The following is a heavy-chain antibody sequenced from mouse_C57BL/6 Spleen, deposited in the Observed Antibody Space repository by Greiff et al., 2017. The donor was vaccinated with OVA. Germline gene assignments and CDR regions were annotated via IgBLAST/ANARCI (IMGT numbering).Heavy chain of an antibody. D-gene: IGHD2-4*01. J-gene: IGHJ4*01. CDR3: AAYDYDGFLDY. Sequence: QVQLQPSGAELVKPGASVKLSCKASGYTFTSYWMHWVKQRPGQGLEWIGMIHPNSGSTNYNEKFKSKATLTVDKSSSTAYMQLSSLTSEDSAVYYCAAYDYDGFLDYWGQGTSVTVSS. V-gene: IGHV1-64*01. CDR1: GYTFTSYW. CDR2: IHPNSGST.